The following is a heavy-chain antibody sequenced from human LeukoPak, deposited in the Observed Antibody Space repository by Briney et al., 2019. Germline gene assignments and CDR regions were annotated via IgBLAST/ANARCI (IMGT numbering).Heavy chain of an antibody. CDR2: TSSDGGTT. CDR1: GFGFSRYW. D-gene: IGHD3-3*01. Sequence: GGSLRLSCAASGFGFSRYWMHWVRQVPGKGLEWVSRTSSDGGTTDYAESVKGRFTISRDNAKNTLHLEMNSLRAEGTAVYYCARPGFYYYYGLDVWGQGTTVTVSS. J-gene: IGHJ6*02. V-gene: IGHV3-74*01. CDR3: ARPGFYYYYGLDV.